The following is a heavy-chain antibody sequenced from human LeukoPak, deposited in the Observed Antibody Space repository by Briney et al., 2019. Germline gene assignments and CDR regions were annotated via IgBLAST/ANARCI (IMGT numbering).Heavy chain of an antibody. J-gene: IGHJ3*02. D-gene: IGHD2-15*01. CDR3: ARVVIAANPDAFDI. CDR2: ISSSSSTI. V-gene: IGHV3-48*02. CDR1: GFTFSNYN. Sequence: GGSLRLSCAAPGFTFSNYNINWVRQAPGKGLEWLSYISSSSSTIYYAHSVKGRFTISRDNAKNSLYLQMNSLRDEDTAVYYCARVVIAANPDAFDIWGQGTMVTVSS.